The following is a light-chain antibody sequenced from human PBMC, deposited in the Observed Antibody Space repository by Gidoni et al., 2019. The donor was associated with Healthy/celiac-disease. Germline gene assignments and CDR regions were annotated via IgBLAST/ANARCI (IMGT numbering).Light chain of an antibody. V-gene: IGKV2-28*01. CDR2: LGS. CDR3: MQALQTPWT. J-gene: IGKJ1*01. Sequence: DIVMTQSQLSMPVTPGEPASISCRSSQSLLHSNGYNYLDWYLQKPGHSPQLLIYLGSNRASGVPDRFSGSGSCTDFTLKISRVEAEDVGVYYCMQALQTPWTFGQGTKVEI. CDR1: QSLLHSNGYNY.